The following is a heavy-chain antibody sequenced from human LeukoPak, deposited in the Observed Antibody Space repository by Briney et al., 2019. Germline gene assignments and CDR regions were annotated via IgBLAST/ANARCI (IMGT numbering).Heavy chain of an antibody. CDR2: ITSNGGNI. D-gene: IGHD1-26*01. V-gene: IGHV3-64*01. CDR1: GFTFSDYT. Sequence: GGSVRLSCAASGFTFSDYTMRWVRQAPGKRLEYVSAITSNGGNIHYANSVKGRFTISRDNSKNSLYLQMGGLRTEDMAVYHCARVKAGATISDFYYYYMDVWGKGTTVTVSS. J-gene: IGHJ6*03. CDR3: ARVKAGATISDFYYYYMDV.